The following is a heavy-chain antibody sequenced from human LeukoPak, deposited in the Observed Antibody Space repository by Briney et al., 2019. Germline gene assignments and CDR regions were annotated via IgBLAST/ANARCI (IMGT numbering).Heavy chain of an antibody. Sequence: GGSLRLSCAASGFTFDEYAMHWVRQAPGKGLEWVSGISWNSGSIGYADSVKGRFTISRDNAKTSMYLKMNSLRAEDTAFYYCAKDWSYDSSGADSWGQGTLVTVSS. J-gene: IGHJ5*01. CDR2: ISWNSGSI. CDR3: AKDWSYDSSGADS. V-gene: IGHV3-9*01. D-gene: IGHD3-22*01. CDR1: GFTFDEYA.